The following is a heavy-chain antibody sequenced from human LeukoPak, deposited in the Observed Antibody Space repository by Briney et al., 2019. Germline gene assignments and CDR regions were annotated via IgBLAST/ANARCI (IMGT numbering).Heavy chain of an antibody. V-gene: IGHV1-69*02. Sequence: SVKVSCKASGGTFSSYTISWVRQAPGQGLEWMGRMIPILGIANYAQKFQGRVTITADKSTSTAYMELSSLRSEDTAVYYCASAGYEGYSSSWNDYWGQGTLVTVSS. CDR1: GGTFSSYT. CDR2: MIPILGIA. CDR3: ASAGYEGYSSSWNDY. D-gene: IGHD6-13*01. J-gene: IGHJ4*02.